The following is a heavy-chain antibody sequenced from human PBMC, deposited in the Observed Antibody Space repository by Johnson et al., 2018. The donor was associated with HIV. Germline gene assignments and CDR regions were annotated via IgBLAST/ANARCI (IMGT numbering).Heavy chain of an antibody. Sequence: EVQLVESGGGVVQTGRSLRLSCAASGFTVSSNYMSWVRQAPGKGLEWVSVIYSGGSTYYADSVKGRFTISRDNPKNTLYLQMDSLRIEDTAVYYCAVLTTGGLRVGNFDIWGQGTMVTVSS. CDR1: GFTVSSNY. CDR2: IYSGGST. J-gene: IGHJ3*02. D-gene: IGHD1-1*01. CDR3: AVLTTGGLRVGNFDI. V-gene: IGHV3-66*02.